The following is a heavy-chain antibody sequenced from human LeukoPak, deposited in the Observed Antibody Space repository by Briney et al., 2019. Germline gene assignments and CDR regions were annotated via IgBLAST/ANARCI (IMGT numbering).Heavy chain of an antibody. CDR2: VNPGGSST. J-gene: IGHJ4*02. D-gene: IGHD4-11*01. V-gene: IGHV3-74*01. Sequence: GGSLRLSCAAAGFTFSSYWMRRVREVPGKGLVWVSRVNPGGSSTAYADSVKGRFSISRDNARNTLYLQMNSLRDEDTAVYYCARSNQADDYWGQGTLVTVSS. CDR1: GFTFSSYW. CDR3: ARSNQADDY.